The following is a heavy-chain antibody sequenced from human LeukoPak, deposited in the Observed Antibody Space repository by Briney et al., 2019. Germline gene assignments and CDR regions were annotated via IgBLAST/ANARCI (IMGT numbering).Heavy chain of an antibody. CDR3: ARILPLGYCSSTSCSRYNWFDP. CDR2: INHSGST. D-gene: IGHD2-2*01. J-gene: IGHJ5*02. Sequence: SETLSLTCTVSGGSISSYYWSWIRQPPGKGLEWIGEINHSGSTNYNPSLKSRVTISVDTSKNQFSLKLSSVTAADTAVYYCARILPLGYCSSTSCSRYNWFDPWGQGTLVTVSS. V-gene: IGHV4-34*01. CDR1: GGSISSYY.